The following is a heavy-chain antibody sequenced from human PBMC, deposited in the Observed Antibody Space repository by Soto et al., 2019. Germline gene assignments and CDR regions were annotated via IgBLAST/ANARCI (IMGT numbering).Heavy chain of an antibody. CDR2: VNHSGST. CDR3: ARSFRGVGATTYGYYYYGMDV. D-gene: IGHD1-26*01. Sequence: SETLSLTCAVYGGSFSAYYWSWIRQPPGKGLEWIGEVNHSGSTNYNPSLKSRVTISVDTSKNQFSLKLSSVTAADTAVYYCARSFRGVGATTYGYYYYGMDVWGQGTTVTVSS. CDR1: GGSFSAYY. J-gene: IGHJ6*02. V-gene: IGHV4-34*01.